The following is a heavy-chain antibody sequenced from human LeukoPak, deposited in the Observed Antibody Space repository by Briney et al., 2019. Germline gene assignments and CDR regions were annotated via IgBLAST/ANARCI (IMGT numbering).Heavy chain of an antibody. Sequence: PGGSLRLSCAASGFTFSSYSMNWVRQAPGKGLEWVSYISSSSSTIYYADSVKGRFTISRDNAKNSLYLQMNSLRAEDMAVYYCASGELSGSSWPYWGQGTLVTVSS. CDR2: ISSSSSTI. D-gene: IGHD6-13*01. J-gene: IGHJ4*02. CDR1: GFTFSSYS. V-gene: IGHV3-48*04. CDR3: ASGELSGSSWPY.